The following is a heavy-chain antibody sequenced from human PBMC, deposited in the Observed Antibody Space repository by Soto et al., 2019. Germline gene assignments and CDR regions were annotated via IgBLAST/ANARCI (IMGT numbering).Heavy chain of an antibody. CDR3: PREADDSQRAALDI. CDR1: GLTFSSYA. Sequence: GGTLRLSCAAYGLTFSSYAMHWVRQAPGKGLEWIAVISHDGSNKYYADSVKGRFTISRDNSKHTLYLQMNSLRAEDTAVYYCPREADDSQRAALDIWGQGTMVTVSS. D-gene: IGHD6-25*01. CDR2: ISHDGSNK. J-gene: IGHJ3*02. V-gene: IGHV3-30-3*01.